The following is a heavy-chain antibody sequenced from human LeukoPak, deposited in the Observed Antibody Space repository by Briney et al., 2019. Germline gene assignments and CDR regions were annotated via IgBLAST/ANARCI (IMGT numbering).Heavy chain of an antibody. Sequence: SETLSLTCTVSGGSISSSSYYWGWIRQPPGKGLEWIGSIYYSGSTYYNPSLKSRVTISVDTSKNQFSLKLSSVTAADTAVYYSARRQRITMIVVGGAFDYWGQGTLDTVSS. V-gene: IGHV4-39*01. CDR2: IYYSGST. D-gene: IGHD3-22*01. J-gene: IGHJ4*02. CDR1: GGSISSSSYY. CDR3: ARRQRITMIVVGGAFDY.